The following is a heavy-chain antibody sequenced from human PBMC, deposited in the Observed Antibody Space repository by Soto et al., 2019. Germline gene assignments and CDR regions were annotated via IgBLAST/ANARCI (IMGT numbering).Heavy chain of an antibody. CDR3: AKGDFDC. D-gene: IGHD3-16*01. J-gene: IGHJ4*02. Sequence: SGGPLRLSCAVSGLSVSNNYMRWVRQAPGKGLEWVAIVFSGGKTYHADSVKGRFTVSRDNSKNTVDLQMNSLRAEDTAVYYCAKGDFDCWGQGT. V-gene: IGHV3-53*01. CDR1: GLSVSNNY. CDR2: VFSGGKT.